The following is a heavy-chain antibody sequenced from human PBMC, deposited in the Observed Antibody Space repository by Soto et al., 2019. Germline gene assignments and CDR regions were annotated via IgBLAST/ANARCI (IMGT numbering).Heavy chain of an antibody. Sequence: EVQLLESGGGLVQPGGSLRLSCAASGLTFSGYGMSWVRQAPGTGLEWVAAISGSVSTTYYADSVKGRFIISRDDSKNNLFLQMNSLRAEDTSVYYCVTRSRGLQSSPPRLDSWGQGTLVTVSS. D-gene: IGHD4-4*01. CDR1: GLTFSGYG. CDR3: VTRSRGLQSSPPRLDS. J-gene: IGHJ4*02. CDR2: ISGSVSTT. V-gene: IGHV3-23*01.